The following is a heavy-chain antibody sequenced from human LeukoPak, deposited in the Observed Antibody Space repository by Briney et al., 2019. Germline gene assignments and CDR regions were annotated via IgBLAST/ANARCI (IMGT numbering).Heavy chain of an antibody. V-gene: IGHV1-2*02. Sequence: ASVKVSCKASGYTFTSYYMHWARQAPGQGLEWMGWINPNSGGTNYAQKFQGRVTMTRDTSISTAYMELSRLTSDDTAVYYCARVRVGGMLVEPGDAFDIWGQGTMVTVSS. CDR1: GYTFTSYY. CDR3: ARVRVGGMLVEPGDAFDI. CDR2: INPNSGGT. D-gene: IGHD3-22*01. J-gene: IGHJ3*02.